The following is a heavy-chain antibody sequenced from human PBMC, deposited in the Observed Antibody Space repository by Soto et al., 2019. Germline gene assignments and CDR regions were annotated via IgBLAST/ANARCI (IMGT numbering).Heavy chain of an antibody. Sequence: GGSLRLSCAASGFTFSSYWMSWVRQAPGKGLEWVANIKQDGSEKYYVDSVKGRFTISRDNAKNSLYLQMNSLRAEDTAVYYCASTSSSSIRHYYGDRWGIFDYWGQGTLVTVSS. D-gene: IGHD6-6*01. V-gene: IGHV3-7*01. CDR2: IKQDGSEK. CDR3: ASTSSSSIRHYYGDRWGIFDY. J-gene: IGHJ4*02. CDR1: GFTFSSYW.